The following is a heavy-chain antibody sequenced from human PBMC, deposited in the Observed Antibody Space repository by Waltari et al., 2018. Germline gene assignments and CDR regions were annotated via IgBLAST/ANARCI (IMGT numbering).Heavy chain of an antibody. Sequence: QVQLVQSGAEVKQPGASVKVSCKASGYGFTTYPMCWVRQAPGQRPEWMGCINGGNANTKYSQKFQGRVTITRDTSATTAYMEVSSLRFEDTAVYYCATNAATYYDFWSGYADWGQGTLVTVSS. CDR2: INGGNANT. CDR1: GYGFTTYP. V-gene: IGHV1-3*01. CDR3: ATNAATYYDFWSGYAD. D-gene: IGHD3-3*01. J-gene: IGHJ4*02.